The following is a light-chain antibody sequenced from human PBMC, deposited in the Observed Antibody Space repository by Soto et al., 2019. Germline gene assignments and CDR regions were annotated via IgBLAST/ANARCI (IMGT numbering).Light chain of an antibody. CDR1: ASDFGGYNN. CDR3: CSYGGSYTFVV. Sequence: QSALPRLPQGPGLPGKPVTISAPGPASDFGGYNNVSWYHHHPGKAPKLLIYDVSRGPSGVPDRFSGSKSGNTASLTISGLQPEDEADYYCCSYGGSYTFVVFGGGTKLTVL. V-gene: IGLV2-11*01. CDR2: DVS. J-gene: IGLJ2*01.